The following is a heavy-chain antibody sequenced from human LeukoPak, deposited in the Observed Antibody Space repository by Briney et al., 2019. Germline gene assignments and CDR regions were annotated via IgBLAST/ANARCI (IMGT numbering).Heavy chain of an antibody. Sequence: PGGSLRLSRAASGFTFSSYGMHWVRQAPGKGLEWVAVISYDGSNKYYADSVKGRFNISRDNSKNTLYLQMNSLRAEDTAVYYCAKAVAVAPYYFDYWGQGALVTVSS. V-gene: IGHV3-30*18. D-gene: IGHD6-19*01. CDR3: AKAVAVAPYYFDY. J-gene: IGHJ4*02. CDR1: GFTFSSYG. CDR2: ISYDGSNK.